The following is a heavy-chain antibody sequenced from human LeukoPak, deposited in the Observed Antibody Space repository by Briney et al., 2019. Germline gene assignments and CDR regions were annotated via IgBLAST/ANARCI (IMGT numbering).Heavy chain of an antibody. CDR2: ISAYNGNT. V-gene: IGHV1-18*01. J-gene: IGHJ6*03. CDR1: GYTFTSYG. D-gene: IGHD3-10*01. CDR3: ARAGAVLLWFGESYSYYYYYMDV. Sequence: ASVKVSCKASGYTFTSYGISWMRQAPGQGLEWRGWISAYNGNTNYAQKLQGRVTMTTDTSTSTAYMELRSLRADDTAVYYCARAGAVLLWFGESYSYYYYYMDVWGKGTTVTVSS.